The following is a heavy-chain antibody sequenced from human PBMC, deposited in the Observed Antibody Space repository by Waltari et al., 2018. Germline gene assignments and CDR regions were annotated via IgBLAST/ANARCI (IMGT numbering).Heavy chain of an antibody. J-gene: IGHJ3*02. CDR1: GYTFTDYY. V-gene: IGHV1-69-2*01. D-gene: IGHD1-26*01. CDR3: AAGTSGSTSGDAFDI. Sequence: EVQLVQSGAEVKKPGATVKITCKVSGYTFTDYYMHWVQQAPGKGLEWRGFVGPENGETIYAEKFQGRVTITSDTSTDTAYMELSSLRSEDTAVEYCAAGTSGSTSGDAFDIWGQGTMVTVSS. CDR2: VGPENGET.